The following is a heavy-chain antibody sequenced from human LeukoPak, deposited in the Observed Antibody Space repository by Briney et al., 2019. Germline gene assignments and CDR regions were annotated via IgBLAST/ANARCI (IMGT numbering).Heavy chain of an antibody. J-gene: IGHJ4*02. D-gene: IGHD3-10*01. V-gene: IGHV4-39*07. Sequence: ASETLSLTCTVSGGSISSSSYYWGWIRQPPGKGLEWIGSIYYSGSTYYNPSLKSRVTISVDTSKNQFSLKLSSVTAADTAVYYCARMKTDYNFYFDYWGQGTLVTVSS. CDR3: ARMKTDYNFYFDY. CDR2: IYYSGST. CDR1: GGSISSSSYY.